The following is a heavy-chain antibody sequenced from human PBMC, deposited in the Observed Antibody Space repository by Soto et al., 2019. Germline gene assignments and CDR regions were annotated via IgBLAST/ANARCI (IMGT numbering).Heavy chain of an antibody. CDR3: ARGGVGSGSYPDYYYYMDV. J-gene: IGHJ6*03. CDR2: MNPNSGNT. D-gene: IGHD3-10*01. Sequence: QVQLVQSGAEVKKPGASVKVSCKASGYTFTSYDINWVRQATGQGLEWMGWMNPNSGNTGYAQKCQGRVTMTRNTSISTAYMELSSLRSEDTAVYYCARGGVGSGSYPDYYYYMDVWGKGTTVTVSS. V-gene: IGHV1-8*01. CDR1: GYTFTSYD.